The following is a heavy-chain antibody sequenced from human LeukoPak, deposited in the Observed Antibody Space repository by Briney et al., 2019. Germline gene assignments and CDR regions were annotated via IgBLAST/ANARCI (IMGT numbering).Heavy chain of an antibody. Sequence: PGGSLRLSCAASGFTFSRYGMHWVRQAPGKGLEWVAVISYDGFNKDYADSVRGRFTISRDNSKNMVYLQMNSLRAEDTAVYYCARTREQWQVLDYWGQGTLVTVSS. CDR1: GFTFSRYG. V-gene: IGHV3-30*03. CDR3: ARTREQWQVLDY. D-gene: IGHD6-19*01. CDR2: ISYDGFNK. J-gene: IGHJ4*02.